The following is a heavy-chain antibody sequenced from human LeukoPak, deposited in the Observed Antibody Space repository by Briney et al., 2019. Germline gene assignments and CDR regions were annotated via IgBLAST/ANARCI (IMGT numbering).Heavy chain of an antibody. Sequence: GASVKVSCKASGYTLTSYVISWVRQAPGQGLEWMGWISAYKGNTNYAQKLQGRVTMTTDTSTSTAYMELRSLRSDDTAVYYCARAWRDYGSGSYPSYYMDVWGKGTTVTVSS. CDR1: GYTLTSYV. D-gene: IGHD3-10*01. CDR3: ARAWRDYGSGSYPSYYMDV. CDR2: ISAYKGNT. V-gene: IGHV1-18*01. J-gene: IGHJ6*03.